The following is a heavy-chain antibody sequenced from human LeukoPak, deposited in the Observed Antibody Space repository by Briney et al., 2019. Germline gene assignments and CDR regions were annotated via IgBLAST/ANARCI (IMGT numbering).Heavy chain of an antibody. CDR3: ARGATISETGYFDF. D-gene: IGHD5-24*01. Sequence: PSETLSLTCAVYGGSFSRYYWSWIRQSPGKGLEWIAEIDYRGDINYNPSVKSRVTISVDTSKNQFSLKVRSLSAADTAVYYCARGATISETGYFDFWGQGALVTVSS. V-gene: IGHV4-34*01. CDR1: GGSFSRYY. J-gene: IGHJ4*03. CDR2: IDYRGDI.